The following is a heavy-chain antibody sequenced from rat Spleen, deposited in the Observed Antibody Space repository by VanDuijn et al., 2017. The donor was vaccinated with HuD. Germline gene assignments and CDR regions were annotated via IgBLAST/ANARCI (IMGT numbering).Heavy chain of an antibody. CDR3: ATGGVYNNYGFAY. D-gene: IGHD1-10*01. V-gene: IGHV5-25*01. Sequence: EVQLVESGGGLVQPGRSMKLSCAASGFTFRNYDMAWVRQAPTKGLEWVATIRMDDSHTYYRDSVKGRFTISRDNTNNSLYLQMDSLKSEDTATYYCATGGVYNNYGFAYWGQGTLVTVSS. CDR2: IRMDDSHT. CDR1: GFTFRNYD. J-gene: IGHJ3*01.